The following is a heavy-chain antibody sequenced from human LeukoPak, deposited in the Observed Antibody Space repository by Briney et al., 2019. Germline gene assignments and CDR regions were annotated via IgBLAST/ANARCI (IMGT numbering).Heavy chain of an antibody. CDR3: ARERLGYYDRSGLDY. CDR1: GGSISSYY. D-gene: IGHD3-22*01. V-gene: IGHV4-59*01. Sequence: SETLSLTCTVSGGSISSYYWNWIRQPPGKGLEWIGYIYYSGSTNYNPSLKSRVTTSVDTSKNQFSLKLSSVTAADTAVYYCARERLGYYDRSGLDYWGQGTLGTVSS. J-gene: IGHJ4*02. CDR2: IYYSGST.